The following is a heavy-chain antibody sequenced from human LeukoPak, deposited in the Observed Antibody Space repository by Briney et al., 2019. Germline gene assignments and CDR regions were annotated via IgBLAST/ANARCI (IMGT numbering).Heavy chain of an antibody. Sequence: SETLSLTCAVYGGSFSGYYWSWIRQPPGKGLEWIGEINHSGNTNYNPSLKSRVTISVDTSKNQFSLKLSSVTAADTAVYYCASRGYCSGGSCYYFDYWGQGTLVTVSS. CDR2: INHSGNT. CDR1: GGSFSGYY. D-gene: IGHD2-15*01. J-gene: IGHJ4*02. V-gene: IGHV4-34*01. CDR3: ASRGYCSGGSCYYFDY.